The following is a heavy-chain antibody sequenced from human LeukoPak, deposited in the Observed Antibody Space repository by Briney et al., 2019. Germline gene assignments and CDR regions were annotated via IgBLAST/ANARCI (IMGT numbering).Heavy chain of an antibody. CDR2: IYTSGST. J-gene: IGHJ5*02. D-gene: IGHD6-19*01. CDR3: ARGFSWGVAVAGTENWFDP. V-gene: IGHV4-4*07. CDR1: GGSISSYY. Sequence: SETLSLTCTISGGSISSYYWSWIRQPAGKGPEWIGRIYTSGSTNYNPSLKSRVTMSVDTSKNQFSLRLSSVTAADTAVYYCARGFSWGVAVAGTENWFDPWGQGTLVTVSS.